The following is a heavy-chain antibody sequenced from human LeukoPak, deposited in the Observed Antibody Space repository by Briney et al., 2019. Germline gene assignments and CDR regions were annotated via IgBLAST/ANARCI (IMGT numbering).Heavy chain of an antibody. Sequence: GGSLRLSCAASGITFSSYWMSWVRQAPGKGLEWVANIKQDGSEKYYVDSVKGRFTISRDNAKNSLYLQMNSLRAEDTAVYYCAREGSSWYRREINYWGQGTLVTVSS. CDR2: IKQDGSEK. CDR1: GITFSSYW. CDR3: AREGSSWYRREINY. D-gene: IGHD6-13*01. V-gene: IGHV3-7*01. J-gene: IGHJ4*02.